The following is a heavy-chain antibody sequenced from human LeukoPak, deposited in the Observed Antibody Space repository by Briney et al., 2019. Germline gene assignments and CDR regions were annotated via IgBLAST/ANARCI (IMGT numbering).Heavy chain of an antibody. Sequence: PSETLSLTCTVSGDSMISYYWSWIRQPAGKGLEWIGRVYSTGTTTYNPSLESRVTMSVDTSKNQFSLKLTSVTAADTAVYYCARDFLGRGVLFDYWGQGALVTVSS. CDR2: VYSTGTT. D-gene: IGHD3-10*01. CDR1: GDSMISYY. CDR3: ARDFLGRGVLFDY. J-gene: IGHJ4*02. V-gene: IGHV4-4*07.